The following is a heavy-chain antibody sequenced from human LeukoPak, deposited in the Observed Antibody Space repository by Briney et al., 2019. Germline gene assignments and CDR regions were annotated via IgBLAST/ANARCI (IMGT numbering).Heavy chain of an antibody. CDR2: ISSSGGST. D-gene: IGHD6-13*01. Sequence: GGSLRLSCAASGFTFSSYAMSWVRQAPGKGLEWVSAISSSGGSTYYADSVKGRFTISRDNSKNTLYLQMNSLRAEDTAVYYCAKDHRQQLVPHAFDIWGQGTMVTVSS. CDR3: AKDHRQQLVPHAFDI. J-gene: IGHJ3*02. CDR1: GFTFSSYA. V-gene: IGHV3-23*01.